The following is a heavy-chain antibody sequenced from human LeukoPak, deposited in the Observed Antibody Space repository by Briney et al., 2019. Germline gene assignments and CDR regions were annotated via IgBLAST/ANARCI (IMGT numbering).Heavy chain of an antibody. D-gene: IGHD4-23*01. CDR3: ARGGNSPDY. CDR2: INHSGST. V-gene: IGHV4-34*01. J-gene: IGHJ4*02. CDR1: GGSFSGYY. Sequence: SETLSLTCAVYGGSFSGYYWSWIRQPPGKGLEWIGEINHSGSTNYNPSLKSRVTISVDTSKNQFSLKLSSVTAADTAVYYCARGGNSPDYRGQGTLVTVSS.